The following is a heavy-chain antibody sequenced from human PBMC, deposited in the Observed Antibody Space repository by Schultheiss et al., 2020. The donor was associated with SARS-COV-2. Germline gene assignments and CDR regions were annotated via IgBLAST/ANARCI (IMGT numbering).Heavy chain of an antibody. CDR3: ARDLVYCSSTSCLGSYYYYYYMDV. D-gene: IGHD2-2*01. V-gene: IGHV3-64*04. Sequence: GGSLRLSCAASGFTFSSYAMHWVRQAPGKGLEYVSAISSNGGSTYYADSVKGRFTISRDNSKNTLYLQMNSLRAEDTAVYYCARDLVYCSSTSCLGSYYYYYYMDVWGKGTTVTVSS. CDR1: GFTFSSYA. CDR2: ISSNGGST. J-gene: IGHJ6*03.